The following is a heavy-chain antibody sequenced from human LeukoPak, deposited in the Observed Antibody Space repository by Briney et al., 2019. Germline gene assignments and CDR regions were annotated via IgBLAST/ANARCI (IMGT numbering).Heavy chain of an antibody. CDR3: ARIYEPSYYGDYLRYYFDY. J-gene: IGHJ4*02. Sequence: HPGGSLRLSCAASGFIFSDCVMNWLRQAPGKGLEWVANIKRDGSEKYYVDSVKGRFTISRDNARNSLFLQMNSLRADDTAVYYCARIYEPSYYGDYLRYYFDYWGRGTLVTVSS. D-gene: IGHD4-17*01. V-gene: IGHV3-7*01. CDR1: GFIFSDCV. CDR2: IKRDGSEK.